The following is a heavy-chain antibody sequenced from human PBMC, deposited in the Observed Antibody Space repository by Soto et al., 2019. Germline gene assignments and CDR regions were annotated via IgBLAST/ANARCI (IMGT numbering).Heavy chain of an antibody. Sequence: SETLSLTCTVSGGSISSYYWSWIRQPPGKGLEWIGYIYYSGSTNYNPSLKSRVTISVDTSKNQFSLKLSSVTAADTAVYYCARAGIGWLQTDYWGQGTLVTVSS. CDR3: ARAGIGWLQTDY. J-gene: IGHJ4*02. D-gene: IGHD1-26*01. V-gene: IGHV4-59*01. CDR2: IYYSGST. CDR1: GGSISSYY.